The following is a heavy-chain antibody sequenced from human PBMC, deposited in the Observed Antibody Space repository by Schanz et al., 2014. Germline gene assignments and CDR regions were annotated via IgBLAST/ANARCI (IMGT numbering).Heavy chain of an antibody. D-gene: IGHD1-1*01. J-gene: IGHJ4*02. CDR3: VRELSGGTFDY. CDR2: FT. Sequence: QVQLVQSGVEVKKPGASVQVSCKASGYSFSAYYIHWMRQAPGQGLEWLGRFTHISQKFQGRVTMTRDTSSTTAYMELNSLRSDDTAVYYCVRELSGGTFDYWGQGALVTVSS. V-gene: IGHV1-2*06. CDR1: GYSFSAYY.